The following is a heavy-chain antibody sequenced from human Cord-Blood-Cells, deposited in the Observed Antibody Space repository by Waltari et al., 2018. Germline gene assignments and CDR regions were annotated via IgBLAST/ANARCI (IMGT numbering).Heavy chain of an antibody. CDR3: ARVGVGATTAFDI. V-gene: IGHV3-21*01. J-gene: IGHJ3*02. CDR1: GFTFSSYS. D-gene: IGHD1-26*01. CDR2: ISSSSSYI. Sequence: EVQLVESGGGLVKPGGSLRLSCAASGFTFSSYSMNWVRQAPGKGLEWVASISSSSSYIYYADSVKGRFTISRDNAKNSLYLQMNSLRAEDTAVYYCARVGVGATTAFDIWGQGTMVTVSS.